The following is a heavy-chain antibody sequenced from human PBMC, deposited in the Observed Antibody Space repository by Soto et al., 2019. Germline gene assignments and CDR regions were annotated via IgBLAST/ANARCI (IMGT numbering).Heavy chain of an antibody. CDR2: IFHSGST. CDR1: GGSITSGGYY. CDR3: ARGGASFTGPAGY. V-gene: IGHV4-31*03. J-gene: IGHJ4*02. Sequence: QVQLQESGPGLVKPSQTLSLTCTVSGGSITSGGYYWHWIRQHPVQGLEWIGYIFHSGSTHYNPSLKSRLTMSADTSKNQLSLRLTSVTAADTAVYYCARGGASFTGPAGYWGQGTLVIVSS. D-gene: IGHD3-16*01.